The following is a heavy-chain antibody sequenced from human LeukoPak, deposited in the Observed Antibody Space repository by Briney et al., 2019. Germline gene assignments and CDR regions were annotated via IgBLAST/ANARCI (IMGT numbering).Heavy chain of an antibody. CDR2: VYSGGGT. D-gene: IGHD3-22*01. CDR3: ARLAGFGVVVIS. CDR1: GFTVRSNY. Sequence: GGSLRLSCAASGFTVRSNYMSWVRQAPGKGLEWVSIVYSGGGTYYADSVKGRFTISRDNSKNTVYLQMNSLRAEDAAVYYCARLAGFGVVVISWGQGTLVTVSS. J-gene: IGHJ5*02. V-gene: IGHV3-66*04.